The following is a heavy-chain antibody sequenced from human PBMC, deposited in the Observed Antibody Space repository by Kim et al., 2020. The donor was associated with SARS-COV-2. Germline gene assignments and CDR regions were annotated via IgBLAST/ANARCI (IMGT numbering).Heavy chain of an antibody. V-gene: IGHV1-18*01. CDR3: AGVPGYDKPYYFDY. J-gene: IGHJ4*02. Sequence: AKQFQGRVTMTTDTSTSTAYMELRSLMSDDTAVYYCAGVPGYDKPYYFDYWGQGTLVTVSS. D-gene: IGHD5-12*01.